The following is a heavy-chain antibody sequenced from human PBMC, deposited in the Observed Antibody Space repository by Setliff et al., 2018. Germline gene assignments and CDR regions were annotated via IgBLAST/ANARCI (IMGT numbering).Heavy chain of an antibody. V-gene: IGHV1-69*05. J-gene: IGHJ6*03. D-gene: IGHD5-18*01. CDR3: AREGVDTRSSTDYYFYMDV. Sequence: GASVKVSCKASGATFSSHGISWVRQAPGQGLEWMGGTIPMFGTTEYAQKFQDRVTIITDESTSTAYMELSSLRTEDTAVYYCAREGVDTRSSTDYYFYMDVWGKGTTVTVSS. CDR1: GATFSSHG. CDR2: TIPMFGTT.